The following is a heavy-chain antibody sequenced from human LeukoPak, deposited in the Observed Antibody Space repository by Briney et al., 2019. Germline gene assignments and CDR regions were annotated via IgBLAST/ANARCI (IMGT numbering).Heavy chain of an antibody. CDR3: ARWMATVTTPDY. D-gene: IGHD4-11*01. CDR2: INPNSGGT. Sequence: ASVKVSCKASGYTFTGYYMHWVRQAPGQGLEWMGWINPNSGGTNYAQRFQGRVTMTRDTSISTAYMELSRLRSDDTAVYYCARWMATVTTPDYWGQGTLVTVSS. CDR1: GYTFTGYY. J-gene: IGHJ4*02. V-gene: IGHV1-2*02.